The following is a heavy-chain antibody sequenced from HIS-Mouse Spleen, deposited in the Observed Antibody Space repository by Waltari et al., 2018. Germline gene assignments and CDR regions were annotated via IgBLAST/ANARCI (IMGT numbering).Heavy chain of an antibody. CDR2: IKQDGSEK. CDR3: ARERRGPGWFDP. D-gene: IGHD5-12*01. J-gene: IGHJ5*02. CDR1: GFTFSSYW. V-gene: IGHV3-7*01. Sequence: EVQLVESGGGLVQPGGSLRLSCAPSGFTFSSYWMSCVRQAPGKGLEWVANIKQDGSEKYYVDSVKGRFTISRDNAKNSLYLQMNSLRAEDTAVYYCARERRGPGWFDPWGQGTLVTVSS.